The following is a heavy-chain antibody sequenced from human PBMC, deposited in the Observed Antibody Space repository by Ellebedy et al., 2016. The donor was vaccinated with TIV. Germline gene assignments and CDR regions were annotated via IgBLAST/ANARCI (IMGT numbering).Heavy chain of an antibody. CDR1: GYTFTGYY. V-gene: IGHV1-2*02. D-gene: IGHD3-3*01. J-gene: IGHJ6*03. Sequence: ASVKVSCXASGYTFTGYYMHWVRQAPGQGLEWMGWINPNSGGTNYAQKFQGRVTMTRDTSISTAYMELSRLRSDDTAVYYCARGVLRFLEWLSGTSADYYMDVWGKGTTVTVSS. CDR3: ARGVLRFLEWLSGTSADYYMDV. CDR2: INPNSGGT.